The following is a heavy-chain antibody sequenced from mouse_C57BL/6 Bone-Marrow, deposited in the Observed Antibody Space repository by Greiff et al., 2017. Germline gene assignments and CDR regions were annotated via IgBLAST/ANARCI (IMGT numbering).Heavy chain of an antibody. CDR2: ISSGGSYT. CDR3: ARAPQLFFCYAMDY. Sequence: DVMLVESGGDLVKPGGSLKLSCAASGFTFSSYGMSWVRQTPDKRLEWVATISSGGSYTYYPDSVKGRFTISRDNAKNTLYLQMSSLKSEDTAMYYCARAPQLFFCYAMDYWGQGTSVTVSS. J-gene: IGHJ4*01. CDR1: GFTFSSYG. D-gene: IGHD4-1*02. V-gene: IGHV5-6*02.